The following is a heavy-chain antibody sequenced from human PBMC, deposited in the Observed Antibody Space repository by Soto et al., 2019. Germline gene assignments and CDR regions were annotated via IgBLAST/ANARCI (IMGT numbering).Heavy chain of an antibody. CDR2: IIPIFGTA. Sequence: SVKVSCKASGGTFSSYAISWVRQALGQGLEWMGGIIPIFGTANYAQKFQGRVTITADESTSTAYMELSSLRSEDTAVYYCARASFPYYYDSSGYPWFDPWGQGTLVIVSS. V-gene: IGHV1-69*13. J-gene: IGHJ5*02. CDR3: ARASFPYYYDSSGYPWFDP. CDR1: GGTFSSYA. D-gene: IGHD3-22*01.